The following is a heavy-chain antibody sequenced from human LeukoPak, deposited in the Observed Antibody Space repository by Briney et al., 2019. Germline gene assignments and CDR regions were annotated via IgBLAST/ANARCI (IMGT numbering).Heavy chain of an antibody. J-gene: IGHJ3*02. V-gene: IGHV4-39*07. CDR3: ARSVSWGLLVRDDAFDI. Sequence: SETLSLTCTVSGGSISSSSYYWGWIRQPPGKGLEWIGSIYYSGSTNYNPSLKSRVTTSVDTSKKQFSLKLRSVTAADTAVYYCARSVSWGLLVRDDAFDIWGQGTMVTVSS. D-gene: IGHD2-21*01. CDR1: GGSISSSSYY. CDR2: IYYSGST.